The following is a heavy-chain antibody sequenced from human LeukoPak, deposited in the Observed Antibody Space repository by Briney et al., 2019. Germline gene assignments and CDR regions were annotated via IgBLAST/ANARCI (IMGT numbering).Heavy chain of an antibody. D-gene: IGHD6-19*01. CDR1: GYTFSSYS. CDR2: ISSSSSYI. CDR3: AKEGLITETGYSSGWYGGPGYFDL. V-gene: IGHV3-21*01. Sequence: GGSLRLSCAASGYTFSSYSMNWVRQAPGKGLEWVSSISSSSSYIYYADSVKGRFTISRDNAKNSLYPQMNSLRAEDTAVYYCAKEGLITETGYSSGWYGGPGYFDLWGRGTLVTVSS. J-gene: IGHJ2*01.